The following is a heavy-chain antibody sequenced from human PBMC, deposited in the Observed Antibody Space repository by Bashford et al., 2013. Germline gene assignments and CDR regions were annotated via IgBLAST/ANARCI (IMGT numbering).Heavy chain of an antibody. CDR3: AKEGDSTGYGMDV. J-gene: IGHJ6*02. V-gene: IGHV3-23*01. Sequence: VRQAPGKGLEWVSAISGSGGSTYYADSVKGRFTISRDNSKNTLYLQMNSLRAEDTAVYYCAKEGDSTGYGMDVWGQGTTVTVSS. CDR2: ISGSGGST. D-gene: IGHD3-22*01.